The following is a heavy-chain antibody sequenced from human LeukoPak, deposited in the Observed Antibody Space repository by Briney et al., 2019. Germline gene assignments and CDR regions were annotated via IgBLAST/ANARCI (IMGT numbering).Heavy chain of an antibody. Sequence: GGSLRLSCAASGFTFSSYAMSWVRQAPGKGLEWVSAISGSGGSTYYADSVKGRFTISRDNAKNSLYLQMNSLRAEDTAVYYCARDLGLDYGDYARYYYYYYYMDVWAKGPRSPSP. V-gene: IGHV3-23*01. CDR1: GFTFSSYA. J-gene: IGHJ6*03. CDR2: ISGSGGST. D-gene: IGHD4-17*01. CDR3: ARDLGLDYGDYARYYYYYYYMDV.